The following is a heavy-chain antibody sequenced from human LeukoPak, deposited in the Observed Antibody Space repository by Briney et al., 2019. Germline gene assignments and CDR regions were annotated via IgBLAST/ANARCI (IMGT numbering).Heavy chain of an antibody. Sequence: SETLSLTCSVSGGPIGSYYWSWIRQSPGKGLEWIAYIYYDGTANYNPSLKSRFALSVDTSKKQFSLNLNSVTASDTAVYFCAGGASYGIFDIWGQGTLVTVSS. CDR1: GGPIGSYY. V-gene: IGHV4-59*08. CDR3: AGGASYGIFDI. J-gene: IGHJ4*02. CDR2: IYYDGTA. D-gene: IGHD4-17*01.